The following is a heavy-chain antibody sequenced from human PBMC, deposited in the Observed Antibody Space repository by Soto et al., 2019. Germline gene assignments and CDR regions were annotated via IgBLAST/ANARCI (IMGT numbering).Heavy chain of an antibody. CDR1: GASIRRGDYY. J-gene: IGHJ4*02. D-gene: IGHD5-12*01. CDR3: DSEVVAITHLIDY. Sequence: TLSLTFSVSGASIRRGDYYWSWIRQHPGKGVEWGGYIYPSGSTFYNPSLKTRVTISIDTSKMHFCLKLTSVTPADPAVYFCDSEVVAITHLIDYWGQGTLVTVSS. CDR2: IYPSGST. V-gene: IGHV4-31*02.